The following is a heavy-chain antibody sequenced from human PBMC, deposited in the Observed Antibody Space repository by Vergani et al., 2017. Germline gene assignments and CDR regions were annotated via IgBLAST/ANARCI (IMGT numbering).Heavy chain of an antibody. J-gene: IGHJ3*02. CDR1: GGSISSYY. CDR2: IYYSGST. CDR3: ARDGTVSRTAFDI. Sequence: QVQLQESGPGLVKPSETLSLTCTVSGGSISSYYWSWIRQPPGKGLEWIGYIYYSGSTNYNPSLKSRVTISVDTSKNQFSLKLSSVTAADTAVYYCARDGTVSRTAFDIWGQGTMVTVSS. V-gene: IGHV4-59*01. D-gene: IGHD1-1*01.